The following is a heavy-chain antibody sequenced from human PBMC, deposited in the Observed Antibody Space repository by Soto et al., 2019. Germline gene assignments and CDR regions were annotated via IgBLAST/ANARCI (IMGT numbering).Heavy chain of an antibody. J-gene: IGHJ4*02. V-gene: IGHV3-64D*06. CDR2: ISGSGGNI. CDR3: VKVSGYCTGGSCFSYFDY. CDR1: GFTFSHHS. Sequence: GGSLRLSCSGSGFTFSHHSLYWVRQPPGKGLQCVSSISGSGGNIYYAESVKGRFTISRDNSKNTLYLQMTSLSSEDSAVYYCVKVSGYCTGGSCFSYFDYWGQGTPVTVSS. D-gene: IGHD2-15*01.